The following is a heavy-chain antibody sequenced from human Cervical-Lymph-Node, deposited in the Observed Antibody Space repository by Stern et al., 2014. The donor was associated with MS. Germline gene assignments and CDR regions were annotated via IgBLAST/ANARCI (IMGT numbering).Heavy chain of an antibody. V-gene: IGHV4-59*01. J-gene: IGHJ4*02. D-gene: IGHD6-13*01. CDR1: GGSISSYY. CDR3: ARGYSSSWYGGRFFNY. CDR2: IYYSGHT. Sequence: VQLVEPGPGLVKPSETLSLTCTVSGGSISSYYWSWIRQPPGKGLEWIAYIYYSGHTDYNPSLQGRVTLSVDTSKNQISLRLSSVTAADTAVYYCARGYSSSWYGGRFFNYWGQGTLVTVSS.